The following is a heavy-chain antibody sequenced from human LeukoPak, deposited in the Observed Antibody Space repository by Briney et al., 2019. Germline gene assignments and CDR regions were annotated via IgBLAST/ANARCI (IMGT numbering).Heavy chain of an antibody. CDR1: GGSFTGYY. V-gene: IGHV4-34*01. J-gene: IGHJ4*02. Sequence: SETLSLTCTVYGGSFTGYYWSWIRQRPGKGLEWIGEVNRSGSSHYTPSLQSRVTIFLGASRNQFSLQLSPVTAADTAVYYCARRPLAAAYDYWGQGTLVTVSS. CDR3: ARRPLAAAYDY. CDR2: VNRSGSS. D-gene: IGHD6-13*01.